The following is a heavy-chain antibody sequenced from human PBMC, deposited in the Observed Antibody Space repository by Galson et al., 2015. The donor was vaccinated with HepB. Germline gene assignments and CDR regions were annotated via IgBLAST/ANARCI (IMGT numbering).Heavy chain of an antibody. CDR2: ISSSTIYT. D-gene: IGHD4-17*01. CDR1: GFTFSDYY. J-gene: IGHJ4*02. CDR3: ARVADADYGDHSHFDS. Sequence: SLRLSCAASGFTFSDYYMSWIRQAPGKGLEWLSYISSSTIYTNYADSVKGRFTISRDNVQNSLYLQINSLRAEDTAVYYCARVADADYGDHSHFDSWGQGTLVTVSS. V-gene: IGHV3-11*06.